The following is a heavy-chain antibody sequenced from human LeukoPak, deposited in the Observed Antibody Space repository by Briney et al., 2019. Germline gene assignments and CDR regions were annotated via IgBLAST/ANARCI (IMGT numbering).Heavy chain of an antibody. CDR3: AKRRATGVAGYIDY. Sequence: GGSLRLSWAASGFTFSSYAMSWVRQAPEKGLEWVSAISGSGGSTYYADSVKGRFTISRDNSKNTLYLQMNSLRAEDTAVYYCAKRRATGVAGYIDYWGQGTLVTVSS. CDR2: ISGSGGST. CDR1: GFTFSSYA. V-gene: IGHV3-23*01. J-gene: IGHJ4*02. D-gene: IGHD6-19*01.